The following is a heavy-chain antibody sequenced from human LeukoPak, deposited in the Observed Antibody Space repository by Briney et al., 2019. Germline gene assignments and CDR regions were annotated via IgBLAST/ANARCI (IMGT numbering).Heavy chain of an antibody. CDR2: IYSGGST. D-gene: IGHD4-11*01. CDR3: ARVSNSSPYYYYYYMDV. Sequence: GGSLRLSCAASGFTVSSNYMSWVRQAPGKGLEWVSVIYSGGSTYYADSVKGRFTISRDNSKNTLYLQMNSLRAEDTAVYYCARVSNSSPYYYYYYMDVWGKGTTATVSS. V-gene: IGHV3-66*02. CDR1: GFTVSSNY. J-gene: IGHJ6*03.